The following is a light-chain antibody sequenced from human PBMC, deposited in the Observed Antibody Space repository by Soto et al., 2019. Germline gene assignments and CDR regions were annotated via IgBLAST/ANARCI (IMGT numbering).Light chain of an antibody. Sequence: EIVLTQSPCTLSFSPWERSTLSFMASQSIPSSSLGWYQQKPGQSPRLLISRASDRVTGIPDRFSGSGSGTDFTLTISRLEPEDFAVYYCDQSGVAPWTFGQGTKVDIK. CDR3: DQSGVAPWT. CDR1: QSIPSSS. V-gene: IGKV3-20*01. CDR2: RAS. J-gene: IGKJ1*01.